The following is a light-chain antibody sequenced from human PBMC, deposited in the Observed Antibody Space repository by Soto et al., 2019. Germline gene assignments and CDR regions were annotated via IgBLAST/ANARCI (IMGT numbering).Light chain of an antibody. J-gene: IGLJ1*01. CDR3: SSYTSSSIDYV. CDR1: SSDVGGYNH. CDR2: EVS. Sequence: QSALTQPASVSGSPGQSITISCTGTSSDVGGYNHVSWYQQHPGKAPKLMIYEVSNRPSGVSNRFSGSKSGNTASLTISGLQAEDEADYYYSSYTSSSIDYVFGTGTKVTVL. V-gene: IGLV2-14*01.